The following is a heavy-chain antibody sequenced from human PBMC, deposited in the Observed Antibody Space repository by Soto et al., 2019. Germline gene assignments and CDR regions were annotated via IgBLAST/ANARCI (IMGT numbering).Heavy chain of an antibody. CDR3: ASSPRGYCSSTSCRELGNYYGMDV. CDR1: GYSFTSYW. J-gene: IGHJ6*02. Sequence: PGESLKISCKGSGYSFTSYWISWVRQMPGKGLEWMGRIYPSDSYTNYSPSFQGHVTISADKSISTAYLQWSSLKASDTAMYYCASSPRGYCSSTSCRELGNYYGMDVWGQGTTVTVSS. CDR2: IYPSDSYT. V-gene: IGHV5-10-1*01. D-gene: IGHD2-2*01.